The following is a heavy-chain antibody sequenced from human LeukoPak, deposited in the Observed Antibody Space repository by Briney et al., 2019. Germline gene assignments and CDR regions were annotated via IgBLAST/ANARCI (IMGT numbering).Heavy chain of an antibody. CDR3: AKTYDYSSRWAHFDD. V-gene: IGHV3-23*01. Sequence: GGSLRLSCAASGFTFSSCAMTWVRQAPGKGLEWVSVIRSGGNTYYADSVKGRFAISRDNSKDTLYLHMSSLRAEDTAVYYCAKTYDYSSRWAHFDDWGQGTLVTVSS. CDR2: IRSGGNT. J-gene: IGHJ4*02. D-gene: IGHD6-13*01. CDR1: GFTFSSCA.